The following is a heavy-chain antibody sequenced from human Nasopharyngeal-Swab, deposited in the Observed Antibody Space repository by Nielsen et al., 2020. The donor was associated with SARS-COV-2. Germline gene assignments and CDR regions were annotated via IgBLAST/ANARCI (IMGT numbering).Heavy chain of an antibody. CDR1: SGSISGYS. V-gene: IGHV4-59*01. CDR3: ARISNSGYDPFDY. D-gene: IGHD5-12*01. CDR2: ISYSGST. Sequence: SETLSLTCTVSSGSISGYSWSWIRQPPGKGLEWIGYISYSGSTNCNPSLKSRVTLSIDTSKNQFSLKLSSMTAADTAVYYCARISNSGYDPFDYWGQGTLVTVSS. J-gene: IGHJ4*02.